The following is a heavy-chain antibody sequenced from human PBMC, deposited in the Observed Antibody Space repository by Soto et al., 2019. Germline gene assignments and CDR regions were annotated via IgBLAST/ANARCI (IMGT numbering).Heavy chain of an antibody. CDR3: ARSGDNYNRLDY. CDR1: GFTFSRCD. D-gene: IGHD1-1*01. Sequence: GSLRLSCATSGFTFSRCDMNWVRQAPGKGLEWISYSSNSGTFSRYADSVKGRFSISRDNTKNLLYLQMNSLRAEDTAVYYCARSGDNYNRLDYWGQGTPVTVSS. V-gene: IGHV3-48*03. CDR2: SSNSGTFS. J-gene: IGHJ4*02.